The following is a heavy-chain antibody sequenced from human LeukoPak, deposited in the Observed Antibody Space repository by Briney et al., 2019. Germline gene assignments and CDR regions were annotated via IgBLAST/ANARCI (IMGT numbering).Heavy chain of an antibody. D-gene: IGHD5-18*01. CDR2: IYHGGST. CDR3: ARDIRLWHQSGFDP. V-gene: IGHV4-4*02. J-gene: IGHJ5*02. Sequence: SETLSLTCAVSGGSISSSNWWSWVRQPPGKGLEWIGEIYHGGSTKYNPSLKSRVTISVDKSKNQFSLKLSSVTAADTAVYYCARDIRLWHQSGFDPWGQGTLVTVSS. CDR1: GGSISSSNW.